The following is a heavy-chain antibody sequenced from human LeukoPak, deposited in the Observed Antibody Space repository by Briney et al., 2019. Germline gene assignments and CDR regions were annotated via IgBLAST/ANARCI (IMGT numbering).Heavy chain of an antibody. CDR1: GGSFSGYY. CDR2: INHSGST. D-gene: IGHD2-2*01. V-gene: IGHV4-34*01. CDR3: ASSGSTSFFGAY. Sequence: SETLSLTCAGYGGSFSGYYWSWIRQPPGKGVEWIGEINHSGSTNYNPSLKSRVTISVDTSKNQFSLKLSSVTAADTAVYYCASSGSTSFFGAYWGQGTLVTVSS. J-gene: IGHJ4*02.